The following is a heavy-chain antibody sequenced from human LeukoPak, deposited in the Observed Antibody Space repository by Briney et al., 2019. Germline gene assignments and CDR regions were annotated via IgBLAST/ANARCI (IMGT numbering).Heavy chain of an antibody. CDR3: VREGAQTSFDS. Sequence: SETLSLTCTVSGGSVSTGGYYWGRIRQSPEKGLEWIGYIYHTGSTYYTPSLKSRVTMSLDSPKNQFSLKLTSVTAADTAVYYCVREGAQTSFDSWGQGALVAVPS. V-gene: IGHV4-30-2*06. D-gene: IGHD3-16*01. CDR1: GGSVSTGGYY. CDR2: IYHTGST. J-gene: IGHJ4*02.